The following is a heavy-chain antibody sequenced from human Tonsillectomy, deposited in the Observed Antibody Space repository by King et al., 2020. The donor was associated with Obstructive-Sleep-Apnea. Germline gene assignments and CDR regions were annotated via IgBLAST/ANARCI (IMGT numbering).Heavy chain of an antibody. CDR1: GGSFSDYY. V-gene: IGHV4-34*01. Sequence: VQLQQWGAGLLKPSETLSLTCAVYGGSFSDYYWVWVRQPPGKGLEWLGEINHSGSTNYNPSLKSRVTISADTSKNQFSLKLSSVTAADTAVYFCAREVRYDILTGYYYDYWGQGTLVTVSS. CDR3: AREVRYDILTGYYYDY. J-gene: IGHJ4*02. D-gene: IGHD3-9*01. CDR2: INHSGST.